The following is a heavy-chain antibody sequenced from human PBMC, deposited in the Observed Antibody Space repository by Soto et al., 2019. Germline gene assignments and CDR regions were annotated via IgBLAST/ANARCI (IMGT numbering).Heavy chain of an antibody. Sequence: EVQLLDSGGSLVQPGGSLRLSCTASGFTFSSYAMSWVRQAPGKGLEWVSAIRGSGGSTYYADSVKGRFTVSRDNSENTLYLQMESLRVEDTAVYYCARDPLAYCSGGSCYYYYYMDVWGIGTTVTVSS. V-gene: IGHV3-23*01. J-gene: IGHJ6*03. CDR3: ARDPLAYCSGGSCYYYYYMDV. CDR1: GFTFSSYA. D-gene: IGHD2-15*01. CDR2: IRGSGGST.